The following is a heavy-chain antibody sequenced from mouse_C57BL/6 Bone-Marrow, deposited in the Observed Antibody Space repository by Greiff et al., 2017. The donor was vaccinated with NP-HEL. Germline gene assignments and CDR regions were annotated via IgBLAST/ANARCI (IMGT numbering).Heavy chain of an antibody. CDR1: GYTFTDYY. CDR3: ARDPYYYGSSYDAMDY. D-gene: IGHD1-1*01. CDR2: IYPGSGNT. Sequence: QVQLQQSGAELVRPGASVKLSCKASGYTFTDYYINWVKQRPGQGLEWIARIYPGSGNTYYNEKFKGKATLTAEKSSSTAYMQLSSLTSEDSAVYFCARDPYYYGSSYDAMDYWGQGTSVTVSS. J-gene: IGHJ4*01. V-gene: IGHV1-76*01.